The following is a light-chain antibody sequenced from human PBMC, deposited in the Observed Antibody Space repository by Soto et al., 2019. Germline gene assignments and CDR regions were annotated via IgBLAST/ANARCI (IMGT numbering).Light chain of an antibody. CDR1: SSDVGAHNY. CDR2: DVN. Sequence: QSALTQPPSASGSPGQSLTISCTGTSSDVGAHNYVSWYQQNPGKAPKLMLYDVNKRPSGVPDRFSGSKSGTSASLAITGLQAEDEADYYCQSYDSSLSGHVVFGGGTKLTVL. CDR3: QSYDSSLSGHVV. V-gene: IGLV2-8*01. J-gene: IGLJ2*01.